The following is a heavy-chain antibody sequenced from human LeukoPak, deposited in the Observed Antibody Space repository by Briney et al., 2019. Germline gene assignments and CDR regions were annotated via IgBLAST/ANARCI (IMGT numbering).Heavy chain of an antibody. CDR3: ARENWYKFDY. CDR2: ISSSSTYV. D-gene: IGHD1/OR15-1a*01. V-gene: IGHV3-21*01. J-gene: IGHJ4*02. Sequence: GGSLRLSCAASGFTVSSNYMSWVRQAPGKGLEWVSSISSSSTYVYYGDSVKGRFTISRDNAKNSLYLQMNSLRAEDTALYYCARENWYKFDYWGQGTLVTVSS. CDR1: GFTVSSNY.